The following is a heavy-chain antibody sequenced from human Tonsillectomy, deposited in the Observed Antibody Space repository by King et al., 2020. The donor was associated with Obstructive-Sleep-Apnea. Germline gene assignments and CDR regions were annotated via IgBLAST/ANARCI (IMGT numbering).Heavy chain of an antibody. V-gene: IGHV3-7*01. Sequence: VQLVESGGGLVQPGGSVRLSCGASGFTFSSYWMTWVCQAPGKGLAWVANIKQDGSVKNYEDSVKVRFIISRDNAKKSVFLQINRLTDEDTAGYYCAREYWGPDYWGQGTLVTVSS. CDR2: IKQDGSVK. J-gene: IGHJ4*02. CDR1: GFTFSSYW. D-gene: IGHD3-16*01. CDR3: AREYWGPDY.